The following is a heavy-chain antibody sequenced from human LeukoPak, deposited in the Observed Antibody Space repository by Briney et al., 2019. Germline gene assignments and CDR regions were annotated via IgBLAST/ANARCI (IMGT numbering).Heavy chain of an antibody. CDR2: IYYSGNT. D-gene: IGHD3-22*01. V-gene: IGHV4-39*07. CDR1: GDSIRSSSYY. J-gene: IGHJ4*02. CDR3: ARDTFYYDLAFDY. Sequence: SETLSLTCSVSGDSIRSSSYYWGWIRQPPGKGLEWIGSIYYSGNTYYNPSLKSRVTISVDTSKNQFSLKLSSVTAADTAVYYCARDTFYYDLAFDYWGQGTLVTVSS.